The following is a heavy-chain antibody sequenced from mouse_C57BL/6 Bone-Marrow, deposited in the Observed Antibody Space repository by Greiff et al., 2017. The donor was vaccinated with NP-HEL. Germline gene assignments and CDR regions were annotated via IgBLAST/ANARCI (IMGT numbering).Heavy chain of an antibody. CDR1: GYTFTSYT. CDR2: INPSSGYT. D-gene: IGHD2-1*01. V-gene: IGHV1-4*01. J-gene: IGHJ4*01. Sequence: VKLQESGAELARPGASVKMSCKASGYTFTSYTMHWVKQRPGQGLEWIGYINPSSGYTKYNQKFKDKATLTADKSSSTAYMQLSSLTSEDSAVYYCAREGIMVTTLYYYAMDYWGQGTSVTVSS. CDR3: AREGIMVTTLYYYAMDY.